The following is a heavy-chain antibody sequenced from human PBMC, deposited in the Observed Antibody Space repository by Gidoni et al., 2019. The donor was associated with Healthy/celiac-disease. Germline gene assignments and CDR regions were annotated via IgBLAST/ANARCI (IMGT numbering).Heavy chain of an antibody. J-gene: IGHJ5*02. CDR3: ARGKAVVVVAAPFDP. Sequence: QVQLVQSGAAVKKPGASVQVSCKASGYTFTSYDINWVRQATGQGLEWMGWMNPNSGNTGYAQKFQGRVTMTRNNSISTAYMELSSLRSEDTAVYYCARGKAVVVVAAPFDPWGQGTLVTVSS. V-gene: IGHV1-8*01. CDR1: GYTFTSYD. D-gene: IGHD2-15*01. CDR2: MNPNSGNT.